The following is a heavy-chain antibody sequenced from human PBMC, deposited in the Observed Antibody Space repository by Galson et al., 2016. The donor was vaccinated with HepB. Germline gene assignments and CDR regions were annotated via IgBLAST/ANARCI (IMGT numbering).Heavy chain of an antibody. CDR3: AHLGRWSGYYDY. D-gene: IGHD3-3*01. CDR1: GVSLSTGKVS. CDR2: VFWDDDK. Sequence: PALVKPTQTLTLTCTFSGVSLSTGKVSVGWFRQPPGKALEWLALVFWDDDKRYRSSLKNRLTLVKDTPKNQVVLTMINVDPVDTATYYCAHLGRWSGYYDYWGQGTLVTVSS. V-gene: IGHV2-5*02. J-gene: IGHJ4*02.